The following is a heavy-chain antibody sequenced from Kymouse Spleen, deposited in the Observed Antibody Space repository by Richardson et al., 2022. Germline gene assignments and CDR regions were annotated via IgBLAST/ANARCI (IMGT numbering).Heavy chain of an antibody. CDR2: ISYDGSNK. CDR1: GFTFSSYG. V-gene: IGHV3-30*18. J-gene: IGHJ4*02. CDR3: AKDDYVWGSYRSLLDY. D-gene: IGHD3-16*02. Sequence: QVQLVESGGGVVQPGRSLRLSCAASGFTFSSYGMHWVRQAPGKGLEWVAVISYDGSNKYYADSVKGRFTISRDNSKNTLYLQMNSLRAEDTAVYYCAKDDYVWGSYRSLLDYWGQGTLVTVSS.